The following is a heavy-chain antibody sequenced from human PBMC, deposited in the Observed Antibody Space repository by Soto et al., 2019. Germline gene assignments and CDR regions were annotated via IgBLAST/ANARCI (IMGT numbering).Heavy chain of an antibody. D-gene: IGHD1-26*01. CDR1: GFSFRSDW. CDR3: SGGVGDAI. J-gene: IGHJ4*02. V-gene: IGHV3-7*04. CDR2: TNQDGSEK. Sequence: EDQLVESGGGLVQPGGSLRLTCAVSGFSFRSDWMNWVRQAPGKGLEWVAHTNQDGSEKYYLHSVKGRFTIFRDNAKNSLYLQMNSLRAEDTAVYYCSGGVGDAIWGQGTLVTVSS.